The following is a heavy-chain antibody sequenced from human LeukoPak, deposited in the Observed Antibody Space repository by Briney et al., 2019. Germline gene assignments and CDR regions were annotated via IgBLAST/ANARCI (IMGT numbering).Heavy chain of an antibody. J-gene: IGHJ4*02. CDR1: GFTVSSSH. D-gene: IGHD1-26*01. V-gene: IGHV3-66*01. CDR2: IYSGGNT. CDR3: AKAVSGSYDRPFDY. Sequence: GGSLRLSCTASGFTVSSSHMSWVRQAPGKGLEWVSVIYSGGNTYNADSVKGRFTTSRDTSKNTLYLQTNSLRAEDTAVYYCAKAVSGSYDRPFDYWGQGTLVTVSS.